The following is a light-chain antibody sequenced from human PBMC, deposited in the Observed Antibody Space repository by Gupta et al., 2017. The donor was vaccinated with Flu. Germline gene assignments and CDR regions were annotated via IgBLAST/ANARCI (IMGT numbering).Light chain of an antibody. CDR2: YDT. Sequence: GKTARITVGGNNIGSKSVHWYQQKPGRAPVLVVYYDTDRPSGIPERFSGSNSGNTATLTISRVEAGDEADYYCQVWDSSSDHLVFGGGTKLTVL. CDR1: NIGSKS. J-gene: IGLJ3*02. CDR3: QVWDSSSDHLV. V-gene: IGLV3-21*03.